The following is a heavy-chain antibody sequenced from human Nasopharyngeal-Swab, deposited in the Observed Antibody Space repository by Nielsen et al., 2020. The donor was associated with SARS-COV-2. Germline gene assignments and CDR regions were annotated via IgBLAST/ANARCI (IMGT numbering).Heavy chain of an antibody. D-gene: IGHD3-9*01. V-gene: IGHV3-49*02. CDR2: ISSKDYGGTT. J-gene: IGHJ6*02. CDR3: TRDYFGYYDILTGYSTHYYCYYGMDV. Sequence: PGKGLEWVGLISSKDYGGTTESAASVKGRFTISRDDSNSIAYLQMNSLKSEDTAVYYCTRDYFGYYDILTGYSTHYYCYYGMDVWGQGTPVTVSS.